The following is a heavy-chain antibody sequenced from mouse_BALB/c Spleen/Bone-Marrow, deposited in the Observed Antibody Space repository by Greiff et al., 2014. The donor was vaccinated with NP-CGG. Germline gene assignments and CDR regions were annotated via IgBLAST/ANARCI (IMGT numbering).Heavy chain of an antibody. CDR1: GFTFSSYG. V-gene: IGHV5-6*01. D-gene: IGHD1-2*01. J-gene: IGHJ1*01. CDR3: ARNYYCSWQFDV. CDR2: ISSGGSYT. Sequence: DVQLVESGGDLVKPGGSLKLSCAASGFTFSSYGMSWVRQTPDKRLEWVATISSGGSYTYYPDSVKGRFTISRDNAKNTLYLQMSSLQSEDTAMYYCARNYYCSWQFDVWGAGTTVTVSS.